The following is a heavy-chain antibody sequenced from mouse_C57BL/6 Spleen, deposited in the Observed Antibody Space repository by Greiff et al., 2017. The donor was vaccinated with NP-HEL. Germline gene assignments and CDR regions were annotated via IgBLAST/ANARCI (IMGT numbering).Heavy chain of an antibody. CDR1: GYSFTGYF. CDR2: IYPYNGVS. V-gene: IGHV1-31*01. Sequence: VQLQPSGPVLVKPGASVKISCKASGYSFTGYFLLWVKQSHGNILDWIGYIYPYNGVSSYNQTFKGKATLTVDKSSSTAYMELRSLTSEDSAVYYCARNFYYFDYGGQGTTLTVSS. CDR3: ARNFYYFDY. J-gene: IGHJ2*01.